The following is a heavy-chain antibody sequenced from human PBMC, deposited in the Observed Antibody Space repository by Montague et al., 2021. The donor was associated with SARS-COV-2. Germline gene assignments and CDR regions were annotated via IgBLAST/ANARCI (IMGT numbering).Heavy chain of an antibody. V-gene: IGHV4-39*02. CDR3: ARRGRKLLPVATTIGGFDS. CDR1: GGSISSNNYY. J-gene: IGHJ3*02. Sequence: SETLSLTCTVSGGSISSNNYYWDWIRQPPGKGLEWIGSIYDSGSTYYXXXLKSRVTISVDTSKNHFSLKLNSVTAADTAVYYCARRGRKLLPVATTIGGFDSWGQEKMVTVSS. CDR2: IYDSGST. D-gene: IGHD5-12*01.